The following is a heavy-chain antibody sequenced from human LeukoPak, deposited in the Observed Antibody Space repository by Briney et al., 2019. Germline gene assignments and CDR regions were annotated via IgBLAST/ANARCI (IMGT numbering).Heavy chain of an antibody. D-gene: IGHD2-15*01. CDR3: ARLDAGRYYFYGMDV. Sequence: GGSVRLSCAASGFTFSTNWMIWVPPAPGRGWEGGANIKQDGSEKYSVDSVKGRFTISRDNAKNSLSLQMNSLRAEDTAVYYCARLDAGRYYFYGMDVWGQGTTVTVSS. CDR2: IKQDGSEK. V-gene: IGHV3-7*01. J-gene: IGHJ6*02. CDR1: GFTFSTNW.